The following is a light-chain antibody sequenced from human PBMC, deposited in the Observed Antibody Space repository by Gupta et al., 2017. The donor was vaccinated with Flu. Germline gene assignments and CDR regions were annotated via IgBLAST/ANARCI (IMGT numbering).Light chain of an antibody. CDR1: SGHSSYA. J-gene: IGLJ3*02. V-gene: IGLV4-69*01. CDR2: LNSDGSH. CDR3: QTWGTGVEV. Sequence: ASLGASVKLTCTLSSGHSSYAIAWHQQQPEKGPRYLMKLNSDGSHSKGDGIPDRFSGSSSGAERYLTISSLQSEDEADYYCQTWGTGVEVFGGGTKLTVL.